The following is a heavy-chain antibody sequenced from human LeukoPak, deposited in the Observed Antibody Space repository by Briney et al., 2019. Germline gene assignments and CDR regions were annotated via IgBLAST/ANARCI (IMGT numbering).Heavy chain of an antibody. J-gene: IGHJ3*02. CDR2: IYPGDSDT. V-gene: IGHV5-51*01. Sequence: GESLKISCKGSGYIFTSYWIGWVRQIRGKGLEWMGIIYPGDSDTRYSPSFQGQVTISADKSISTSYLQWSSLKASDTAMYYCARDYYDSSGYSVPAFDIWGQGTMVTVSS. D-gene: IGHD3-22*01. CDR3: ARDYYDSSGYSVPAFDI. CDR1: GYIFTSYW.